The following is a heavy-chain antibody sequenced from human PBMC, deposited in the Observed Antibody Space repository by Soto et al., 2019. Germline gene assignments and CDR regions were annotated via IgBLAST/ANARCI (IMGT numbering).Heavy chain of an antibody. D-gene: IGHD5-18*01. J-gene: IGHJ4*02. CDR1: GDTFNNYG. Sequence: QVQLVQSGAAVKRRGSSVKVSCKASGDTFNNYGISWVRQAPGQRLEWMGEIIPIFPTSNYAQKFQGRVTITADESTSTAYMELSSLTSENTAVYYCARGGDSAMVTGGYFDYWGQGTLVTVSS. CDR2: IIPIFPTS. V-gene: IGHV1-69*12. CDR3: ARGGDSAMVTGGYFDY.